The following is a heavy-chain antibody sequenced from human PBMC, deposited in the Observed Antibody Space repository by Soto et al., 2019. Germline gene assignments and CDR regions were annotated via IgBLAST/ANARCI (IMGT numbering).Heavy chain of an antibody. CDR1: GFTFSSYA. Sequence: GGSLRLSCSASGFTFSSYAMHWVRQAPGKGLEYVSAISSNGDSTYYADSVKGRFTISRDNSWNTLYLQMSSLRAEDTAVYYCARRLPGSYSSNWYEVDYWGQGTLVTVSS. CDR2: ISSNGDST. D-gene: IGHD6-13*01. V-gene: IGHV3-64D*06. J-gene: IGHJ4*02. CDR3: ARRLPGSYSSNWYEVDY.